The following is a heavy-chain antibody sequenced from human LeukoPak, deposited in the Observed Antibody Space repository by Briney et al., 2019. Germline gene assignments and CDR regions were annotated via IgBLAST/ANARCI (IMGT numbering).Heavy chain of an antibody. CDR1: GFTFSTYS. D-gene: IGHD5-12*01. Sequence: GGSLRLSCAASGFTFSTYSMKWVRQAPGKGLEWVSYISDSGAMYYADSVRGRFTISRENAQNSLFLQMNSLRAEDTAVYYCARDGGYRGYDTDCWGQGTLVTVSS. CDR2: ISDSGAM. V-gene: IGHV3-48*01. CDR3: ARDGGYRGYDTDC. J-gene: IGHJ4*02.